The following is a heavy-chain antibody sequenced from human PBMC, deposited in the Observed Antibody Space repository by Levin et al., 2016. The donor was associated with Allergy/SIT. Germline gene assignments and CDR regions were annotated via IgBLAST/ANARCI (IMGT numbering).Heavy chain of an antibody. D-gene: IGHD4-23*01. Sequence: SETLSLTCAVYGGSFNGYYWTWIRQPPGKGLEWIGEINHSGSTSYNPSLKSRVTISVDTSKNQFSLKLNSVTAADTAVYYCARERAWLRWPRTHDAFDIWGQGTMVTVSS. CDR3: ARERAWLRWPRTHDAFDI. J-gene: IGHJ3*02. CDR2: INHSGST. V-gene: IGHV4-34*01. CDR1: GGSFNGYY.